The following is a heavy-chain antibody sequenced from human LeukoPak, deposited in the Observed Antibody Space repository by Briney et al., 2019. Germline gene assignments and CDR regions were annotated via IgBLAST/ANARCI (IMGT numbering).Heavy chain of an antibody. CDR1: GGSISSGGYS. V-gene: IGHV4-30-2*01. CDR3: ARASYGDAFDI. J-gene: IGHJ3*02. D-gene: IGHD2-8*01. CDR2: IYHSGST. Sequence: SQTLSLTCAVSGGSISSGGYSWSWLRQPPGKGLEWIGYIYHSGSTYYNPSLKSRVTISVDRSKNQFSLKLSSVTAADTAVYYCARASYGDAFDIWGQGTMVTVSS.